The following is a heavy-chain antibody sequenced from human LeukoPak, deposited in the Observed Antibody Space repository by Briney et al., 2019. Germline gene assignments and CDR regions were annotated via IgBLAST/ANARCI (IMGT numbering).Heavy chain of an antibody. Sequence: GGSRRLSCAASGFSFRTHPMSWVGQGPGKGLEGGAFISGSDDATTYYAASVKARFTISRDNSKNTLYLQMNSLRAEDTAVYYCARDIVKYTNYYYYMDVWGKGTPVTVSS. CDR2: ISGSDDATT. J-gene: IGHJ6*03. D-gene: IGHD1-26*01. CDR3: ARDIVKYTNYYYYMDV. CDR1: GFSFRTHP. V-gene: IGHV3-23*01.